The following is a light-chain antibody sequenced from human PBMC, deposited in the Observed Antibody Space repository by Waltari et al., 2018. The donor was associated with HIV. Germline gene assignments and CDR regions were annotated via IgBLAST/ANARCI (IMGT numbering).Light chain of an antibody. CDR1: SRALGAYNY. J-gene: IGLJ1*01. V-gene: IGLV2-8*01. CDR2: DGS. CDR3: SSYAGSNNPYV. Sequence: QSALTQPPSASGSPGQSVTISCTGNSRALGAYNYVPWYQQHPDKAPKLMIYDGSKRPSGVPDRFSGSKSGNTASLTVSGLQTEDEADYYCSSYAGSNNPYVFGTGTKVTVL.